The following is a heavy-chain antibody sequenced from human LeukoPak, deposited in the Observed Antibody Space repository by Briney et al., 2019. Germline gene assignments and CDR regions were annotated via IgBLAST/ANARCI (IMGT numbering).Heavy chain of an antibody. V-gene: IGHV4-59*01. CDR1: GGSISTYY. CDR3: ARAFVWCMDV. Sequence: SETLSLTCTVSGGSISTYYWSWIRQPPGKELEWIGYNSYSGSTNYNPSLKSRVTISVDTSKNQFSLKLSSVTATDTAVYYCARAFVWCMDVWGKGTTVTVSS. D-gene: IGHD4/OR15-4a*01. J-gene: IGHJ6*03. CDR2: NSYSGST.